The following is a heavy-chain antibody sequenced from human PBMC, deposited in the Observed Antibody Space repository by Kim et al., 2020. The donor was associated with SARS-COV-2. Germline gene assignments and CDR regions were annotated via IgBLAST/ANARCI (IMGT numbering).Heavy chain of an antibody. J-gene: IGHJ3*02. D-gene: IGHD3-10*01. Sequence: GGSLRLSCAASGFTFSDHYMDWVRQAPGKGLEWVGRTRNKANSYTTEYAASVKGRFTISRDDSKNSLYLQMNSLKTEDTAVYYCARVGSEGFRHDHAFDIWGQGTMVTVSS. V-gene: IGHV3-72*01. CDR1: GFTFSDHY. CDR2: TRNKANSYTT. CDR3: ARVGSEGFRHDHAFDI.